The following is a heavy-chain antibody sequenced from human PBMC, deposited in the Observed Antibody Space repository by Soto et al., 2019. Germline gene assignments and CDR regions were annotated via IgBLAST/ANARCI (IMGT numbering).Heavy chain of an antibody. CDR1: GGSISSGGYY. J-gene: IGHJ3*02. Sequence: QVQLQESGPGLVKPSQTLSLTCTVSGGSISSGGYYWSWIRQHPGKGLEWIGYIYYSGSTYYNPSHQSRVTISVDTSKNQFSLKLSSVTAADTAVYYCAGQYGDYGPFAFDIWGQGTMVTVSS. CDR2: IYYSGST. D-gene: IGHD4-17*01. CDR3: AGQYGDYGPFAFDI. V-gene: IGHV4-31*03.